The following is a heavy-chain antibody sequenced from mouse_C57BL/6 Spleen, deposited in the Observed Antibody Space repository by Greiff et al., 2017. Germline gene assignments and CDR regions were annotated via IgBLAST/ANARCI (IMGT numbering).Heavy chain of an antibody. CDR2: IDPETGGT. CDR3: TRRRYFDY. V-gene: IGHV1-15*01. CDR1: GYTFTDYE. Sequence: VQLQQSGAELVRPGASVTLSCKASGYTFTDYEMHWVKQTPVPGLEWIGAIDPETGGTAYNQKFKGKAILTADTSSSTAYMELRSLTSEDSAVYYCTRRRYFDYWGQGTTLTVSS. J-gene: IGHJ2*01.